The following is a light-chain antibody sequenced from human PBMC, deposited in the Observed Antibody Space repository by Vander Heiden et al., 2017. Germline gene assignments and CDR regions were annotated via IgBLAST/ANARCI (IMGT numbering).Light chain of an antibody. V-gene: IGLV2-14*01. CDR2: AVS. Sequence: QSALTQPASVSGSPGQSITISCTGTSSDVGTYNYDSWYQHHPGKAPKLMIYAVSNRPSGVSNRFSGSKSGNTASLTISGLQAEDEADYYCSSYTSSSTLLFGGGTKLTVL. CDR1: SSDVGTYNY. CDR3: SSYTSSSTLL. J-gene: IGLJ2*01.